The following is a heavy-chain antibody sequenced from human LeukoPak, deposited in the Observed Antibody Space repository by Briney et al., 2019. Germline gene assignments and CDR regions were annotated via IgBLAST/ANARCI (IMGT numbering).Heavy chain of an antibody. D-gene: IGHD1-1*01. CDR2: ICRTRTFI. CDR3: TRDQGAGTYRSYGMDV. CDR1: GYSLSIHS. J-gene: IGHJ6*02. Sequence: NPGGSLRLSCAPSGYSLSIHSVSWVREAPGEGVEWVSSICRTRTFIFYADSVKGRFTISKDNAKNPLYLQITSLTAEDTAIHYCTRDQGAGTYRSYGMDVWGQGTSVTVSS. V-gene: IGHV3-21*01.